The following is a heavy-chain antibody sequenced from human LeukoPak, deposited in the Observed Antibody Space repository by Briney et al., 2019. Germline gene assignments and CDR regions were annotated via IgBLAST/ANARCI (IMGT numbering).Heavy chain of an antibody. CDR1: GFTFSSYA. Sequence: GRSLRLSCAASGFTFSSYAMHWVRQAPGKGLEWVAVISYDGSNKYYADSVKGRFTISRDNSKNTLYLQMNSLRAEDTAVYYCARPSGYSGYDCDCWGQGTLVTVSS. D-gene: IGHD5-12*01. CDR2: ISYDGSNK. CDR3: ARPSGYSGYDCDC. V-gene: IGHV3-30-3*01. J-gene: IGHJ4*02.